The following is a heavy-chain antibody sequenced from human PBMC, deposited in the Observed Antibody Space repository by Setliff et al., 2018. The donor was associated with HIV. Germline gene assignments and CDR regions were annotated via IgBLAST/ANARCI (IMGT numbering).Heavy chain of an antibody. D-gene: IGHD2-2*01. CDR3: TRTYCSSTSCYDDC. CDR1: GLTFGDFW. J-gene: IGHJ4*02. V-gene: IGHV3-7*01. Sequence: GGSLRLSCAASGLTFGDFWMGWVRQAPGKGLEWVASIKKDGSEERYVDSVRGRFTVSRDNAKMSLYLQMNSLRAEDTAVYYCTRTYCSSTSCYDDCWGQGTLVTVPS. CDR2: IKKDGSEE.